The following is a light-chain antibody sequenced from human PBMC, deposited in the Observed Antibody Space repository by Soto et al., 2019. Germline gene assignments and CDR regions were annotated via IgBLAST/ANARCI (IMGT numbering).Light chain of an antibody. J-gene: IGKJ1*01. Sequence: EIVLTQSPGTLSSSPGERATLSCRASQSIDNRYLAWYQHKPGQAPRLIIYATSSRATGIPDRFGGSGSGTEFTLTINRLEPEDFAVYYCQQYFGSSWTFGQGTKVDIK. CDR3: QQYFGSSWT. V-gene: IGKV3-20*01. CDR1: QSIDNRY. CDR2: ATS.